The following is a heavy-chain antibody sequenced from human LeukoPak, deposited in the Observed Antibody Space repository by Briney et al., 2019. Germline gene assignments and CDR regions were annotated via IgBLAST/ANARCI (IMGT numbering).Heavy chain of an antibody. D-gene: IGHD1-26*01. Sequence: SETLSLTCTVSGGSISSSSYYWGWIRQPPGKGLEWIGTIYYGGSTHYNPSLKSRVTISVDTSKDQFSLKLSSVTAADTAVYYCARLWAPYSGSSYFDYWGQGTLVTVSS. V-gene: IGHV4-39*01. CDR1: GGSISSSSYY. J-gene: IGHJ4*02. CDR3: ARLWAPYSGSSYFDY. CDR2: IYYGGST.